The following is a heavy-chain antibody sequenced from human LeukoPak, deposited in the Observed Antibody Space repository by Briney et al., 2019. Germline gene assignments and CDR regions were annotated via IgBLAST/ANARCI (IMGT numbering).Heavy chain of an antibody. CDR3: ARGTHVSVIYTTSFDH. V-gene: IGHV4-30-4*01. D-gene: IGHD3-16*01. J-gene: IGHJ5*02. CDR1: GASISSGDYY. Sequence: SETLSLTCTVSGASISSGDYYWSWIPQPPGKGLEWIVYIHDSGSTYYNPSLKSRVTISVDTSKNQLSLKLTSVTAADTGVYYCARGTHVSVIYTTSFDHWGEGTLVTVSS. CDR2: IHDSGST.